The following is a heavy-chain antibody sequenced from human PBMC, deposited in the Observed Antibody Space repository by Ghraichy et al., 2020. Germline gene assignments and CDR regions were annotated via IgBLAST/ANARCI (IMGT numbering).Heavy chain of an antibody. CDR2: FKSKTDGGTT. J-gene: IGHJ4*02. CDR3: TRIASSSWNGGYFDY. Sequence: GGSLRLSCAASGFTFSDAWMSWVRQAPGKGLEWVGRFKSKTDGGTTDYAAPVKGRFTLSRDDSKNTLYLQMNSLKFEDTAVYYCTRIASSSWNGGYFDYWGQGTLVTVSS. V-gene: IGHV3-15*01. CDR1: GFTFSDAW. D-gene: IGHD6-13*01.